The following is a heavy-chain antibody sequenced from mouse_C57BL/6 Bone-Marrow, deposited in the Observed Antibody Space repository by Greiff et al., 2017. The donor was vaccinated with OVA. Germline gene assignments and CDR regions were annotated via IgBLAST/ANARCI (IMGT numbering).Heavy chain of an antibody. Sequence: VQLVESGPGLVQPSQSLSITCTVSGFSLTSYGVHWVRQSPGKGLEWLGVIWSGGSTDYNAAFISRLSISKDNSKSQVFFKMNSLQADDTAIYYCARNRGTTVVAYWYFDVWGTGTTVTVSS. V-gene: IGHV2-2*01. D-gene: IGHD1-1*01. CDR1: GFSLTSYG. J-gene: IGHJ1*03. CDR3: ARNRGTTVVAYWYFDV. CDR2: IWSGGST.